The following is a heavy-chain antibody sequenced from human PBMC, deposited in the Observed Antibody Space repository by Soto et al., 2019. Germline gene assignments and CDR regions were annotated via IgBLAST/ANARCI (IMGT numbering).Heavy chain of an antibody. J-gene: IGHJ6*02. CDR2: IWYDGSNK. Sequence: GGSLRLSCAASGFTFSSYGMHWVRQAPGKGLEWVEVIWYDGSNKYYADSVKGRFTISRDNSKNTLYLQMNSLRAEDTAVYYCARDALPATLLYYYYYYGMDVWGQGTTVTVSS. CDR1: GFTFSSYG. V-gene: IGHV3-33*01. D-gene: IGHD2-2*01. CDR3: ARDALPATLLYYYYYYGMDV.